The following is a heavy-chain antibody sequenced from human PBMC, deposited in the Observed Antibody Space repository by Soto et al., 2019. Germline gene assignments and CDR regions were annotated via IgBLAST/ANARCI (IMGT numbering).Heavy chain of an antibody. J-gene: IGHJ6*02. V-gene: IGHV3-48*02. CDR1: GFTFSNYN. CDR2: ISSRSSTI. CDR3: ARDCGKGYGMDV. Sequence: GGSLRLSGAASGFTFSNYNMNWVRQAPGKGLEWVSYISSRSSTIYYADSVKGRFTISRDNAKNSLYLQMNSLRDEDTAVYYCARDCGKGYGMDVWGQGTTVTVSS.